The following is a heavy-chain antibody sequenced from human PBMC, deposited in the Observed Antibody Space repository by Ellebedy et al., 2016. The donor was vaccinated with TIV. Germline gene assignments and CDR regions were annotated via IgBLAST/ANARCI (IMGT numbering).Heavy chain of an antibody. CDR1: GFTFSTYW. CDR2: MNQVGSEK. CDR3: ARDPNSPGDTGYGDY. J-gene: IGHJ4*02. D-gene: IGHD5-12*01. V-gene: IGHV3-7*03. Sequence: GESLKISCAASGFTFSTYWMSWVRQAPGKGLEWVANMNQVGSEKYYVDSGKGRFTISRDNAKRSLYLQMNSLRAEDTAVYYCARDPNSPGDTGYGDYWGQGAVVTVSS.